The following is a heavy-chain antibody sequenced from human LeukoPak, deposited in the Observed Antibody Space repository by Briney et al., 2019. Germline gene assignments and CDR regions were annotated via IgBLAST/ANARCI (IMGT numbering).Heavy chain of an antibody. CDR3: ATSRVPWGLDV. CDR2: IKEDGSEK. Sequence: GGSLRLSCAASGFTFSKYWMLWVRQAPEEGLEFVANIKEDGSEKHYVDSVKGRFTISRDNAKNSLYLQMNSLRAEDTALYYCATSRVPWGLDVWGQGTTVTVSS. V-gene: IGHV3-7*01. CDR1: GFTFSKYW. D-gene: IGHD5-24*01. J-gene: IGHJ6*02.